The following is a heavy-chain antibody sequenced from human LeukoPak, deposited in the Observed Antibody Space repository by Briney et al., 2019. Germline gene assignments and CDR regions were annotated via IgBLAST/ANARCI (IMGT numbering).Heavy chain of an antibody. CDR2: INPSGRI. Sequence: SETLSLTCAVYGGSFSGYYWTWIRQAPGKGLEWIGEINPSGRISYNPSLKSRLTISVDASKNQFSLNPRSLTAADTAVYYCARGRQEVSMIVVVMTAVSYYLDVWGKETTVTVS. CDR1: GGSFSGYY. J-gene: IGHJ6*03. V-gene: IGHV4-34*01. D-gene: IGHD3-22*01. CDR3: ARGRQEVSMIVVVMTAVSYYLDV.